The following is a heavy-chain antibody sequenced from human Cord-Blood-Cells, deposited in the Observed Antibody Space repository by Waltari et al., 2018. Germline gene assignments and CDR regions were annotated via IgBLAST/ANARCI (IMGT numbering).Heavy chain of an antibody. CDR2: ISGSGGST. D-gene: IGHD2-2*01. V-gene: IGHV3-23*01. Sequence: EVQLLESGGGLVQPGGSLRLSCAASGCTSSSYARSCVRRAPGKGLGWVSAISGSGGSTYYADSVKGRFTISRDNSKNTLYLQMNSLRAEDTAVYYCAKDLSLIVVVPAADYWGQGTLVTVSS. CDR3: AKDLSLIVVVPAADY. J-gene: IGHJ4*02. CDR1: GCTSSSYA.